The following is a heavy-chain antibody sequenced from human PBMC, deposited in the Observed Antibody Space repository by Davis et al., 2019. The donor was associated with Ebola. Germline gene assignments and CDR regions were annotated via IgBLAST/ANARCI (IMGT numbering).Heavy chain of an antibody. CDR2: IYYSGST. D-gene: IGHD6-13*01. Sequence: MPGGSLRLSCTVSGGSISSYYWSWIRQPPGKGLEWIGYIYYSGSTNYNPSLKSRVTISVDTSKNQFSLKLSSVTAADTAVYYCARSSSWYSVDYWGQGTLVTVSS. CDR1: GGSISSYY. V-gene: IGHV4-59*08. J-gene: IGHJ4*02. CDR3: ARSSSWYSVDY.